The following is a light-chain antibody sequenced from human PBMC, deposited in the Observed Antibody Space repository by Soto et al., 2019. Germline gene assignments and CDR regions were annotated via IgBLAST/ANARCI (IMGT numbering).Light chain of an antibody. V-gene: IGKV3-20*01. CDR1: QSVSSSY. CDR2: GTS. CDR3: QQDGSSSWT. J-gene: IGKJ1*01. Sequence: EIVLTQSPGTLSLSPGERATLSCRASQSVSSSYLAWYQQKPGQAPRLLIYGTSSRATAIPDRFSGSVSGTDFTLTISRLEPEDFAVYYCQQDGSSSWTFGQGTKVEVE.